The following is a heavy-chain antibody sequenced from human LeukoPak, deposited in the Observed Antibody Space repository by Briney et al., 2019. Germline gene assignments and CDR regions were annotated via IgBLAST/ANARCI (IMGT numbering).Heavy chain of an antibody. CDR1: GYTFTGYY. CDR2: INPNSGGT. CDR3: ARGITMVRGAQEDYYGMDV. V-gene: IGHV1-2*04. Sequence: ASVKVSCKASGYTFTGYYMHWVRQAPGQGLEWMGWINPNSGGTNYAQKFQGWVTMTRDTSISTAYVELSRLRSDDTAVYYCARGITMVRGAQEDYYGMDVWGKGTTVTVSS. D-gene: IGHD3-10*01. J-gene: IGHJ6*04.